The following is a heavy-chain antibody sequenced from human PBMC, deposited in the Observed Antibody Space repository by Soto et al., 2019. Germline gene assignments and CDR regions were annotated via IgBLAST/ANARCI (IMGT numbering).Heavy chain of an antibody. CDR2: ISWNSGSI. CDR3: AKDIPQRREYYYGMDV. D-gene: IGHD1-26*01. Sequence: EVQLVESGGGLVQPGRSLRLSCAASGFTFDDYAMHWVRQAPGKGLEWVSGISWNSGSIGYADSVKGRFTISRDNAKNSLYLQMNSLRAEDTALYYCAKDIPQRREYYYGMDVWGQGTTVTVSS. V-gene: IGHV3-9*01. CDR1: GFTFDDYA. J-gene: IGHJ6*02.